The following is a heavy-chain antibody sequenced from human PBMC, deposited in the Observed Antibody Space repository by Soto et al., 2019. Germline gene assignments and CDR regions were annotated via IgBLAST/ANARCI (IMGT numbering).Heavy chain of an antibody. V-gene: IGHV3-33*01. CDR1: GFTFSSYG. CDR2: IWYDGSNK. J-gene: IGHJ3*02. D-gene: IGHD3-9*01. Sequence: VGSLRLSCAASGFTFSSYGMHWVRQAPGKGLEWVAVIWYDGSNKYYADSVKGRFTISRDNSKNTLYLQMNSLRAEDTAVYYCAREASPYYDILTGYYPPPHDAFDIWGQGTMVTVSS. CDR3: AREASPYYDILTGYYPPPHDAFDI.